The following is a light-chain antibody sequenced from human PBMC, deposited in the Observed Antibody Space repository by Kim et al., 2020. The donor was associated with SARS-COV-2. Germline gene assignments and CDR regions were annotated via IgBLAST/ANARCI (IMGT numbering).Light chain of an antibody. J-gene: IGKJ4*01. Sequence: ATINCKSSQSVLYSSNNKNYLAWYQQKPGQPPKLLIYWASIRESGVPDRFSGSGSGTDFTLTISSLQAEDVAVYYCQQYYSPPLTFGGGTKVDIK. V-gene: IGKV4-1*01. CDR1: QSVLYSSNNKNY. CDR2: WAS. CDR3: QQYYSPPLT.